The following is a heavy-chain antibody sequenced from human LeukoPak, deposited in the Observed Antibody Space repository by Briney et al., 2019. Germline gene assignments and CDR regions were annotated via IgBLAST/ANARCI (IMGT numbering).Heavy chain of an antibody. J-gene: IGHJ4*02. CDR2: IHPNSGDT. Sequence: ASVKVSCKASGYTFTGYYMHWVRQAPGQGLEWMGWIHPNSGDTIYAQKFQGRATMTKDTSTSTAYMEVNSLDSDDTAVYYCARDDWGWLSAPYWGQGTLVTVSS. D-gene: IGHD3-9*01. CDR3: ARDDWGWLSAPY. V-gene: IGHV1-2*02. CDR1: GYTFTGYY.